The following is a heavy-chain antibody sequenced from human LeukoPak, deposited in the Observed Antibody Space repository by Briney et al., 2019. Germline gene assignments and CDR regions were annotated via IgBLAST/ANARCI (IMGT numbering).Heavy chain of an antibody. CDR3: AREVRGRSGYYLYFDY. Sequence: GGSLRLSCAASGFTFSSYAMHWVRQAPGKGLEWVAVISYDGSNKYYADSVKGRFTISRDNSKNTLYLQMNSLRAEDTAVYYCAREVRGRSGYYLYFDYWGQATLVTVSS. J-gene: IGHJ4*02. CDR1: GFTFSSYA. CDR2: ISYDGSNK. V-gene: IGHV3-30-3*01. D-gene: IGHD3-3*01.